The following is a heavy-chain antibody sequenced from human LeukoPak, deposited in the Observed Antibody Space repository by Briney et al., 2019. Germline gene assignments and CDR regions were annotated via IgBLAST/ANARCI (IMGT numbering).Heavy chain of an antibody. V-gene: IGHV3-23*01. Sequence: GGSLRLSCAASGFTFSSHGMHWVRQAAGKGLEWVSAISGSGGSTYYADSVKGRFTISRDNSKNTLYLQMNSLRAEDTAVYYCAKDWGMTTNSYNWFDPWGQGTLVTVSS. D-gene: IGHD4-11*01. J-gene: IGHJ5*02. CDR3: AKDWGMTTNSYNWFDP. CDR2: ISGSGGST. CDR1: GFTFSSHG.